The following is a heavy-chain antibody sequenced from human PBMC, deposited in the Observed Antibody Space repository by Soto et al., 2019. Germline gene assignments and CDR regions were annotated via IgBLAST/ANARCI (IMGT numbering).Heavy chain of an antibody. CDR3: ARSGEASWTGAHSYFDY. V-gene: IGHV4-4*02. Sequence: SETLSLTCAVSGGSISSSNWWSWVRQPPGKGLEWIGEIYHSGSTNYNPSLKSRVTISVDKSKNQFSLKLSSVTAADTAVYYCARSGEASWTGAHSYFDYWGQGTLVTVSS. J-gene: IGHJ4*02. D-gene: IGHD6-13*01. CDR1: GGSISSSNW. CDR2: IYHSGST.